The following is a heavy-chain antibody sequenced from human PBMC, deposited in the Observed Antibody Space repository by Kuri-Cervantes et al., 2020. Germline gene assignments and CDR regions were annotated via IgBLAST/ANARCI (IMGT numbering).Heavy chain of an antibody. CDR2: ISAYSGNT. CDR1: GYTFTSYG. D-gene: IGHD5-24*01. J-gene: IGHJ6*02. CDR3: ARVGDGYNYVHYYYYGMDV. Sequence: ASVKVSCKASGYTFTSYGISWVRQAPGQGLEWMGWISAYSGNTNYAQKLQGRVTMTTDTSTSTAYMELRSLRSDDTAVYYCARVGDGYNYVHYYYYGMDVWGQGTTVTVSS. V-gene: IGHV1-18*01.